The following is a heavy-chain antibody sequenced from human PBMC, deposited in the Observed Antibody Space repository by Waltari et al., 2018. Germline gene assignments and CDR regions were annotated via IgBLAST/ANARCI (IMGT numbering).Heavy chain of an antibody. CDR1: GFTFSRYW. CDR2: INYDGSQK. CDR3: AKSRGFEY. Sequence: EVQLVESGGGLAQPGGSLRLSCGASGFTFSRYWMSWVRQTPGKGLEGYANINYDGSQKDYVDSVKGRFTISRDNAKNSVYLQMNSLRVEDTAVYYCAKSRGFEYWGQGSLITVSS. D-gene: IGHD2-2*01. V-gene: IGHV3-7*01. J-gene: IGHJ4*02.